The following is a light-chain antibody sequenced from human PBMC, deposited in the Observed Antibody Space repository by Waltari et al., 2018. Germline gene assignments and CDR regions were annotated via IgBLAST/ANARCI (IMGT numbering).Light chain of an antibody. CDR3: AAWDDSVIVV. CDR1: RSNSGNNN. CDR2: NNN. V-gene: IGLV1-44*01. Sequence: QSVLPQPPPASGTPGQRVTITCSGSRSNSGNNNVNWYQQLPGTAPKLLVYNNNQRPSWVPDRFSGAKPGTPASLAISELQSEDEAHYYCAAWDDSVIVVFGGGTKLTVL. J-gene: IGLJ2*01.